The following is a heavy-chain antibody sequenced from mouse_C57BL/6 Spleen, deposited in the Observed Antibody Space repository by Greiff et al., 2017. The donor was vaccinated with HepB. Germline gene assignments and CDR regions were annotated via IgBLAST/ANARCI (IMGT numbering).Heavy chain of an antibody. V-gene: IGHV5-9-1*02. CDR1: GFTFSSYA. D-gene: IGHD2-14*01. J-gene: IGHJ2*01. CDR3: TREYDEGAYFDY. CDR2: ISSGGDYI. Sequence: EVKLVESGEGLVKPGGSLKLSCAASGFTFSSYAMSWVRQTPEKRLEWVAYISSGGDYIYYADTVKGRFTISRDNARNTLYLQMSSLKSEDTAMYYCTREYDEGAYFDYWGQGTTLTVSS.